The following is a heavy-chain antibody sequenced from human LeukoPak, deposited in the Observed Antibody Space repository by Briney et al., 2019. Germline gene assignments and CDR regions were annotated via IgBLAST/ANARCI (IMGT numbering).Heavy chain of an antibody. J-gene: IGHJ4*02. V-gene: IGHV3-23*01. CDR2: ISGSGGST. D-gene: IGHD6-13*01. Sequence: GGSLRLSCAASGFTFSSYAMSWVRQPPGKGLEWVSAISGSGGSTYYADSVKGRFTISRDNSKNTLYLQMNSPRAEGTAVYYCAKDRVAVVGIDYWGQGTLVTVSS. CDR1: GFTFSSYA. CDR3: AKDRVAVVGIDY.